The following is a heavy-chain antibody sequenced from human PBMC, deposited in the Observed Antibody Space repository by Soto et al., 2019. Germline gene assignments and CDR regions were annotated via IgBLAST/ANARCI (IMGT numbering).Heavy chain of an antibody. J-gene: IGHJ4*02. D-gene: IGHD6-13*01. CDR3: ARHLSSSFNYFDY. CDR2: IYYSGST. Sequence: PSETLSLTCTVSGGSISSSSYYWGWIRQPPGKGLEWIGSIYYSGSTYYNPSLKSRVTISVDTSKNQFSLKPSSVTAADTAVYYCARHLSSSFNYFDYWGQGTLVTVSS. V-gene: IGHV4-39*01. CDR1: GGSISSSSYY.